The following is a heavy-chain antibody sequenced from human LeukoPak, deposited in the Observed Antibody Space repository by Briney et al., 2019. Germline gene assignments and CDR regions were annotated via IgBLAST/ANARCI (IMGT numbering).Heavy chain of an antibody. Sequence: GASVKVSCKASGYTFTRYDINWVRQATGQGLGWMGWMNTKSGNTGHAQKFQGRVTITRDTSISTVYMELSSLRSEDTAVYFCARVDGSPDYWGQGTLVTVSS. CDR3: ARVDGSPDY. CDR1: GYTFTRYD. V-gene: IGHV1-8*03. CDR2: MNTKSGNT. D-gene: IGHD2-15*01. J-gene: IGHJ4*02.